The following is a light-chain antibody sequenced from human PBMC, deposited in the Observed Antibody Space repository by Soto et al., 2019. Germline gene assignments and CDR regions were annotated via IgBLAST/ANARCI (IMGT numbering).Light chain of an antibody. J-gene: IGKJ3*01. CDR2: AAS. CDR3: QQSYSTPLT. Sequence: DVQMTQSPSSLSASVGDRVTVTCRASQSVSTHLNWYQHKPGKAPKLLIYAASSLQSGVPSRFSGSGSGTDFTLTVSSLQPEDFATYYCQQSYSTPLTFGPGTKVDI. V-gene: IGKV1-39*01. CDR1: QSVSTH.